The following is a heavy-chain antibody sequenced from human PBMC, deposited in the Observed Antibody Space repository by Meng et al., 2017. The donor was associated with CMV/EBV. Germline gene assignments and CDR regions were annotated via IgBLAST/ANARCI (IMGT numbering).Heavy chain of an antibody. J-gene: IGHJ4*02. CDR3: ARLYDSSGYYLGYFDY. CDR1: GCSLGTSGVG. Sequence: QIPLKDSVPTLVKPPQTLTLTCTLSGCSLGTSGVGVGWIRQPPGKALEWLALIYWDDDKRYSPSLKSRLTITKDTSKNQVVLTMTNMDPVDTATYYCARLYDSSGYYLGYFDYWGQGTLVTVSS. D-gene: IGHD3-22*01. V-gene: IGHV2-5*02. CDR2: IYWDDDK.